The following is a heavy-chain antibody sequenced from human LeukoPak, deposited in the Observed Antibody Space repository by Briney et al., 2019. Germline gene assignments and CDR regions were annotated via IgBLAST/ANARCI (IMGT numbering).Heavy chain of an antibody. CDR3: ARDHSIDDKSWWLDP. J-gene: IGHJ5*02. CDR1: GDTFTRNW. D-gene: IGHD1-1*01. Sequence: APVKVSCKTSGDTFTRNWMHWIRQGPGQGLEWMGVINPTGDYTMYAQKFQGRVIVTRDMSSNTDYMELGSLRSDDTAVYYCARDHSIDDKSWWLDPWGQGTLVTVSS. V-gene: IGHV1-46*01. CDR2: INPTGDYT.